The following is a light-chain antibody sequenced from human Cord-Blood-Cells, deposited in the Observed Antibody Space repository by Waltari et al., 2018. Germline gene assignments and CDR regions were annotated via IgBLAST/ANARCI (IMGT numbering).Light chain of an antibody. CDR3: QQYNSYWT. V-gene: IGKV1-5*03. J-gene: IGKJ1*01. Sequence: DIQLTQSPSTLSASVGGRFPITCRASPSISSWLAWYQQKPGKAPKLLIYKASSLESGVPSRFSGSGSGTEFTLTISSLQPDDFATYYCQQYNSYWTFGQGTKVEIK. CDR2: KAS. CDR1: PSISSW.